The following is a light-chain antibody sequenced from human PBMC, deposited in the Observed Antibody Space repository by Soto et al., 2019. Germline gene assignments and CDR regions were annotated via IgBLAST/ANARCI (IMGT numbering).Light chain of an antibody. CDR3: QQYGSSPYT. CDR1: QSVTSDY. J-gene: IGKJ2*01. Sequence: VLTQSPGTLSLSPGERATLSCRASQSVTSDYLAWYQQKPGQAPRLLLYGASNRATGIPDRFSGSGSGTDFTLTINRLEPGDFAVYSCQQYGSSPYTFGQWTKVEIK. CDR2: GAS. V-gene: IGKV3-20*01.